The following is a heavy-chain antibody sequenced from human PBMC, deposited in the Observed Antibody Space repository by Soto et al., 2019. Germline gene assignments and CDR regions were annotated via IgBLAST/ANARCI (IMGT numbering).Heavy chain of an antibody. J-gene: IGHJ4*02. D-gene: IGHD3-3*01. CDR2: IYWDDVK. Sequence: QITLNESGPTVVRPTETLTLTCRFSGFSLTTSGVGVGWIRQSPGKAPEGLALIYWDDVKRYSASLKSRLTITKDTSKNQVVLTVSDLDPTDTATYYCAHRVLRTVFGLVTTTAIYFDFWGQGTPVAVSS. CDR3: AHRVLRTVFGLVTTTAIYFDF. CDR1: GFSLTTSGVG. V-gene: IGHV2-5*02.